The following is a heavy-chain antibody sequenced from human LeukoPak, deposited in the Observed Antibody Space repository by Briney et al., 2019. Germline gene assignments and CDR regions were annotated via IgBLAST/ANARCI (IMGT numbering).Heavy chain of an antibody. Sequence: ASVKVSCKISGYTLTELSMHWVRQAPGKGLEWMGGFDPEDGETIYAQKFQGRVTMTEDASTDTAYMELRSLRSDDTAVYYCARIAYCGGDCYTTYFDYWGQGTLVTVSS. J-gene: IGHJ4*02. D-gene: IGHD2-21*01. CDR1: GYTLTELS. CDR2: FDPEDGET. V-gene: IGHV1-24*01. CDR3: ARIAYCGGDCYTTYFDY.